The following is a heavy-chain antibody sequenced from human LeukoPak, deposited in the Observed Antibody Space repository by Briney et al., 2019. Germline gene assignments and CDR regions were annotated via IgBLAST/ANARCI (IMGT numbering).Heavy chain of an antibody. CDR2: ISSSCSYI. J-gene: IGHJ4*02. CDR1: GFTFSSNS. V-gene: IGHV3-21*01. Sequence: PGGSLSLSCTASGFTFSSNSLNWVRQAPGQGLGLVSSISSSCSYIYYANSMKGRFTISRDKAKNSLYLQMNSLRAEDTAVYYCARGEPYYYDSSGYPEPDFDYWGQGTLVTVSS. CDR3: ARGEPYYYDSSGYPEPDFDY. D-gene: IGHD3-22*01.